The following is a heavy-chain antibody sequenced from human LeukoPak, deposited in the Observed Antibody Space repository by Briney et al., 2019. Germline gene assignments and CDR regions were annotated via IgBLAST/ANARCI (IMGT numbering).Heavy chain of an antibody. Sequence: GGSLRLSCAASGFTFSNYWMTWVRQAPGKGLEWVAHINQDGSKEYYMDSVKGRFTISRDNAKNSLYLQMNSLRAEDTAVYYCARDPPIYWGQGTLVTVSS. V-gene: IGHV3-7*01. CDR1: GFTFSNYW. CDR3: ARDPPIY. CDR2: INQDGSKE. J-gene: IGHJ4*02.